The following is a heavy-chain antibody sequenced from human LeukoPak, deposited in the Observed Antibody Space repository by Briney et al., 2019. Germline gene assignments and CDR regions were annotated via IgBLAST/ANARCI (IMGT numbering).Heavy chain of an antibody. V-gene: IGHV3-23*01. Sequence: GGSLRLSCAASGFTFSSYAMSWVRQAPGKGLEWVSAISGSGGSTYYADSVKGRFTISRDNSKNTLYPQMNSLRAEDTAVYYCAPPGASSHIDYWGQGTLVTVSS. J-gene: IGHJ4*02. CDR1: GFTFSSYA. CDR2: ISGSGGST. D-gene: IGHD6-13*01. CDR3: APPGASSHIDY.